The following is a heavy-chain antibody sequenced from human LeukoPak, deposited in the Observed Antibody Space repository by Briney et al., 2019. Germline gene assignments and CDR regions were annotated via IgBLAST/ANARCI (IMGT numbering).Heavy chain of an antibody. CDR1: EDTFTYYH. V-gene: IGHV1-46*01. CDR3: ATEAPRSYYFDY. CDR2: VYATGGTT. Sequence: ASVKVSCKASEDTFTYYHIHWVRQAPGQGVEWMGAVYATGGTTINTQNFQGRVTMTRDTSTGTVHMELSSLRFEDTAMYYCATEAPRSYYFDYWGQGILVTVSS. J-gene: IGHJ4*02.